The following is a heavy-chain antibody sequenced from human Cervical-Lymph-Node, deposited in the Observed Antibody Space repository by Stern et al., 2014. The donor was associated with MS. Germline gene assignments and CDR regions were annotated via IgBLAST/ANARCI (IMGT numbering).Heavy chain of an antibody. CDR2: SNPSAGNT. J-gene: IGHJ4*02. V-gene: IGHV1-46*01. CDR3: ARDEGADY. CDR1: GYSFTNYF. Sequence: VQLVQSGAEVKKPWPSVKVSCMASGYSFTNYFINLVRPAPGKGLEWMGLSNPSAGNTNYAQKFQGRVVMTSDTSTGTVYMELSSLRSEDTAVYYCARDEGADYWGQGTLVTVSS.